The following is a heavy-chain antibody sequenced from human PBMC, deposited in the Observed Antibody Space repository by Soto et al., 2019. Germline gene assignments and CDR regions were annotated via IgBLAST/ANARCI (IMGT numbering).Heavy chain of an antibody. CDR3: ARGWFGEFVHYFDY. CDR1: GYTFTTYG. D-gene: IGHD3-10*01. CDR2: ITAYNGNT. Sequence: QVQLVQSGAEVKKPGASVKVSCKASGYTFTTYGISWVRQAPGQGLEWMGWITAYNGNTNYAPKLQGRVTMTTDTPTSTAYMERRSLRSDDTAVYYCARGWFGEFVHYFDYWGQGTLVTVSS. V-gene: IGHV1-18*01. J-gene: IGHJ4*02.